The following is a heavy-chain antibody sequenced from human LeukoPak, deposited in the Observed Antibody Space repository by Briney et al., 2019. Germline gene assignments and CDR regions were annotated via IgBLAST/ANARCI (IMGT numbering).Heavy chain of an antibody. D-gene: IGHD3-22*01. CDR2: INHSGST. V-gene: IGHV4-39*07. Sequence: SETLSLTCTVSGGSISSSSYYWSWIRQPPGKGLEWIGEINHSGSTNYNPSLKSRVTISVDTSKNQFSLKVSSVTAADTAVYYCARGRSAYDSSGYYYGNWGQGTLVTVSS. CDR1: GGSISSSSYY. CDR3: ARGRSAYDSSGYYYGN. J-gene: IGHJ4*02.